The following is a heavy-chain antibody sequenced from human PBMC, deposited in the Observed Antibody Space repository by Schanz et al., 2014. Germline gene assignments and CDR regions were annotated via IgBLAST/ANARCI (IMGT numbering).Heavy chain of an antibody. J-gene: IGHJ5*02. CDR2: IWYDGSKK. D-gene: IGHD2-15*01. CDR3: VGGQNWFDP. Sequence: VQLVESGGGLVQPRGSLRLSCAASGFNISTYGMHWVRQAPGKGLEWVAVIWYDGSKKYYADSVKGRFTISRDSSKNTLDLQMNSLRAEDTAVYYCVGGQNWFDPWGQGTLVTVSS. V-gene: IGHV3-33*01. CDR1: GFNISTYG.